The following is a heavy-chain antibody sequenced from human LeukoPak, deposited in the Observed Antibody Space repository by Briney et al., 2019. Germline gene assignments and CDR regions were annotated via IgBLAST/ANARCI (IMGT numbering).Heavy chain of an antibody. D-gene: IGHD3-16*01. CDR3: AKSTRAVMAMMDV. CDR1: GLIISNYA. V-gene: IGHV3-30*02. CDR2: IRYDGSNK. Sequence: PGGSLRLSCAASGLIISNYAMHWVRQAPGKGLEWVAFIRYDGSNKYYADSVKGRFTISRDNAKNSLYLQMNSLRAEDTAVYFCAKSTRAVMAMMDVWGKGTTVTVSS. J-gene: IGHJ6*04.